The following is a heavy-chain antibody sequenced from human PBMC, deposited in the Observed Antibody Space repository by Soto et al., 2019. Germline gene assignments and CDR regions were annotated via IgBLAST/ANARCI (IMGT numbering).Heavy chain of an antibody. CDR3: ARDKGDSIVGATGAFNL. J-gene: IGHJ3*01. CDR1: GVSFRSSP. D-gene: IGHD1-26*01. V-gene: IGHV1-69*06. CDR2: IIPIFGTP. Sequence: QVQLVQSGAEVKKPGSSVKVSCTTSGVSFRSSPINWVRQAPGQGLEWMGGIIPIFGTPNYAQKFQGRVTITADKPTSTAYMELSGLRSEDTASYYCARDKGDSIVGATGAFNLWGQGTMVTVSS.